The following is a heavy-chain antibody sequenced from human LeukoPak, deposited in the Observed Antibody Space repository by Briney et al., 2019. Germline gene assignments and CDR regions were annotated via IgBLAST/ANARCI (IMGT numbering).Heavy chain of an antibody. CDR3: ARVESSSGRAVAGYSNWFDP. Sequence: ASVKVSCKASGYTSTSYGISWVRQAPGQGLEWMGWISAYNGNTNYAQKLQGRVTMTTDTSTSTAYMELRSLRSDDTAVYYCARVESSSGRAVAGYSNWFDPWGQGTLVTVSS. V-gene: IGHV1-18*01. CDR1: GYTSTSYG. CDR2: ISAYNGNT. D-gene: IGHD6-13*01. J-gene: IGHJ5*02.